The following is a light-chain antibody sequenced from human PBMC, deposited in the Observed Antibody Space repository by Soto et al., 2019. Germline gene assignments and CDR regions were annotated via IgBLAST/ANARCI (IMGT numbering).Light chain of an antibody. CDR2: EVS. V-gene: IGLV2-23*02. CDR1: SSDVGSYNL. J-gene: IGLJ3*02. CDR3: CSYAGSTTLWV. Sequence: QSALTQPASVSGSPGQSITISCTGTSSDVGSYNLVSWYQKHPGKAPKLMIYEVSKRPSGVSNRFSGSKSGNTASLTISGLQSEDEADYYCCSYAGSTTLWVFGGGTKVTVL.